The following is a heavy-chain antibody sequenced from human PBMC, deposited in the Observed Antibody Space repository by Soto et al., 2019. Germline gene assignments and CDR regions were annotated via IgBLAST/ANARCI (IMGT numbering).Heavy chain of an antibody. V-gene: IGHV1-69*08. CDR2: IIPILGIA. CDR3: ARDVAVASTSAFDI. D-gene: IGHD6-19*01. Sequence: QVQLVQSGAEVKKPGSSVKVSCKASGGTFSSYTISWVRQAPGQGLEWKGRIIPILGIANYAQKFQGRVTITADKSTSTAYMELSSLRSEDTAVYYCARDVAVASTSAFDIWGQGTMVTVSS. J-gene: IGHJ3*02. CDR1: GGTFSSYT.